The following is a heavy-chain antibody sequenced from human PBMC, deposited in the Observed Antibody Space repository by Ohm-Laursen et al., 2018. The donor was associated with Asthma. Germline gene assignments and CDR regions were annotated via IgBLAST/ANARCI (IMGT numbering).Heavy chain of an antibody. J-gene: IGHJ4*02. CDR3: IRGGHYGSYFDY. V-gene: IGHV3-74*01. CDR1: GFTFSSYG. CDR2: VYGDGSNT. Sequence: SLRLSCAASGFTFSSYGMHWVRQAPGKGLVWVSRVYGDGSNTIYADSVKGRFTISRDNAKNTLYLQMNSLRAEDTAVYYCIRGGHYGSYFDYWGQGTLVTVSS. D-gene: IGHD4-17*01.